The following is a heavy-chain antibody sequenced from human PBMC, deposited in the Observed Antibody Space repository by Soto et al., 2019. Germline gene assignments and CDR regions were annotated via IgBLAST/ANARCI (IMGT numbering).Heavy chain of an antibody. CDR3: AGPRSLFDY. Sequence: PGWSLRLSCAASGFTFSSYSMNWVRQAPGKGLEWVSYISSSSSTIYYADSVKGRFTISRDNAKNSLYLQMNSLRAEDTAVYYWAGPRSLFDYWGQGTLVTVSS. CDR1: GFTFSSYS. V-gene: IGHV3-48*01. CDR2: ISSSSSTI. D-gene: IGHD1-26*01. J-gene: IGHJ4*02.